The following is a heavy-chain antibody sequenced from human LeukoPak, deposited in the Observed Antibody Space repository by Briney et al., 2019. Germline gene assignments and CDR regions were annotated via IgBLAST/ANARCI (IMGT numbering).Heavy chain of an antibody. J-gene: IGHJ4*02. CDR3: AKEAGSSWYFFDC. D-gene: IGHD6-13*01. CDR2: ISGSGGLT. CDR1: GFTFTSYA. Sequence: PRGSLRLSCVASGFTFTSYAMSWVRQAPGKGLEWVSTISGSGGLTYYADSVKGRFAISRDNSKNTLYLQMSSLRAEDTAVYYCAKEAGSSWYFFDCWGQGTLVTVSS. V-gene: IGHV3-23*01.